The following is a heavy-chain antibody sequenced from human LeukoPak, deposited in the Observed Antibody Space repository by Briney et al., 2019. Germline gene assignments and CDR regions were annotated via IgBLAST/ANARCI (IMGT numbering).Heavy chain of an antibody. J-gene: IGHJ3*02. D-gene: IGHD3-22*01. CDR3: ASLNYDSSGYPGGAFDI. CDR1: GFTFSSYS. V-gene: IGHV3-21*01. CDR2: ISSSSSYI. Sequence: GGSLRLSCAASGFTFSSYSMNWVRQAPGKGLEWVSSISSSSSYIYYADSVMGRFTISRDNAKNSLYLQMNSLRAEDTAVYYCASLNYDSSGYPGGAFDIWGQGTMVTVSS.